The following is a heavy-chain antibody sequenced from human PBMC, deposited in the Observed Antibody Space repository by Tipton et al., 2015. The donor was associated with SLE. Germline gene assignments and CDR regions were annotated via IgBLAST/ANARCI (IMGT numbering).Heavy chain of an antibody. CDR3: AKDSEGTTASISFDY. V-gene: IGHV3-11*01. D-gene: IGHD1-1*01. Sequence: SLRLSCALSGFTLSDHYMSWIRQAPGKGLEWISYISSVGTITHYADSLKGRIIISRDDAQNSLLLQMNSLRADDTAVYYCAKDSEGTTASISFDYWGQGTLVIVSS. CDR2: ISSVGTIT. CDR1: GFTLSDHY. J-gene: IGHJ4*02.